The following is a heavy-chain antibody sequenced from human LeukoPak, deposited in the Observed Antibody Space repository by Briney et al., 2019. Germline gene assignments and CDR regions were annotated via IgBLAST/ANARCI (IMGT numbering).Heavy chain of an antibody. CDR1: GGSISSSSYY. CDR3: ARRSGDYSNYSIYYYYYMDV. V-gene: IGHV4-39*01. Sequence: SETLSLTCTVSGGSISSSSYYWGWIRQPPGKGREWIGSIYYSGCTYYNPSLKSRVTISVDTSKNQFSLKLSSVTAADTAVYYCARRSGDYSNYSIYYYYYMDVWGKGTTVTVSS. J-gene: IGHJ6*03. CDR2: IYYSGCT. D-gene: IGHD4-11*01.